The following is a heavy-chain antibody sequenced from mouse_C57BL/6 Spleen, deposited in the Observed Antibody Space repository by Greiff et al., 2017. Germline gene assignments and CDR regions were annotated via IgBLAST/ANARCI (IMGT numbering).Heavy chain of an antibody. CDR2: INPNNGGT. V-gene: IGHV1-26*01. Sequence: EVQLQQSGPELVKPGASVKISCKASGYTFTDYYMNWVKQSHGKSLEWIGDINPNNGGTSYNQKFKGKATLTVDKSSSTAYMELRSLTSEYSAVYYCAMCYYGYYFDYWGQGTTLTVSS. J-gene: IGHJ2*01. CDR3: AMCYYGYYFDY. CDR1: GYTFTDYY. D-gene: IGHD1-1*01.